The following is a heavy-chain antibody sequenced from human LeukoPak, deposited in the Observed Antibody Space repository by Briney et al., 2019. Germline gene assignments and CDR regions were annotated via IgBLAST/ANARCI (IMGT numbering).Heavy chain of an antibody. CDR2: ISAYNGNT. D-gene: IGHD2-2*01. CDR1: GYTFTSYG. J-gene: IGHJ5*02. CDR3: ARDDQDIVVVPAANARWFDP. V-gene: IGHV1-18*01. Sequence: ASVKVSCKASGYTFTSYGISWVRQAPGQGLEWMGWISAYNGNTNYAQKLQGRVTMTTDTSTSTAYMELRSLRSDDTAVYYCARDDQDIVVVPAANARWFDPWGQGTLVTVSS.